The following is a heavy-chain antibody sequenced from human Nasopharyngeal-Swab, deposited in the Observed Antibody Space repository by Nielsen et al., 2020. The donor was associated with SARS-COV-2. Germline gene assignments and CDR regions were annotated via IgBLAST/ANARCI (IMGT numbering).Heavy chain of an antibody. J-gene: IGHJ4*02. CDR1: GGSLSSYY. CDR3: AREERWYSSGWFDY. Sequence: SETLSLTCTVSGGSLSSYYWSWIRQPAGKGLEWIGRIYTSGSTNYNPSLKSRVTMSVDTSKNQFSLKLSSVTAADTAVYYCAREERWYSSGWFDYWGQGTLVTVSS. CDR2: IYTSGST. V-gene: IGHV4-4*07. D-gene: IGHD6-19*01.